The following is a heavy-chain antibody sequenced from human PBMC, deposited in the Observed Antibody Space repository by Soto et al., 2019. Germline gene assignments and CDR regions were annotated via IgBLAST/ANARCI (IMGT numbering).Heavy chain of an antibody. Sequence: SETLSLTCAVYGGSFSGYYWSWIRQPPGKGLEWIGEINHSGSTNYNPSLKSRVTISVDTSKNQFSLKLSSVTAADTAVYYCARVVVAAAGTGGWFDPWGQGTLVTVSS. J-gene: IGHJ5*02. CDR1: GGSFSGYY. D-gene: IGHD6-13*01. V-gene: IGHV4-34*01. CDR2: INHSGST. CDR3: ARVVVAAAGTGGWFDP.